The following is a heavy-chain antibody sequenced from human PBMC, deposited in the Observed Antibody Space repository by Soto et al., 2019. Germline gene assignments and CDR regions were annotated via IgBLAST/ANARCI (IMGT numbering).Heavy chain of an antibody. D-gene: IGHD6-13*01. V-gene: IGHV3-23*01. Sequence: EVQPSESGGGLVQPGGSLRLSCAASGFTFSNYDMSWVRQAPGKGLEWVSAISASAGTTYYADSVKGRFTISRDNSKNTLYMQMNSLTAEDTAVYYCVRDRKQLTHWYLDLWGRGTLVTVSS. CDR1: GFTFSNYD. CDR3: VRDRKQLTHWYLDL. J-gene: IGHJ2*01. CDR2: ISASAGTT.